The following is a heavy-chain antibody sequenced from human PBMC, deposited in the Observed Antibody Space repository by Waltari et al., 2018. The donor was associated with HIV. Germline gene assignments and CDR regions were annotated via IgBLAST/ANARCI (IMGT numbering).Heavy chain of an antibody. CDR2: IFHSGTT. Sequence: QLQLQESGTGLVKPSQTLSLTCAVSGGSINTGVYSWSWSRQAPGKGLERVGYIFHSGTTSYNPSLKSRLSMSRDRSKSQFSLNLTSVIAADTAVYYWARVWDKESTGHWYFDLWGRGTLVIVSS. CDR3: ARVWDKESTGHWYFDL. J-gene: IGHJ2*01. CDR1: GGSINTGVYS. V-gene: IGHV4-30-2*01. D-gene: IGHD1-26*01.